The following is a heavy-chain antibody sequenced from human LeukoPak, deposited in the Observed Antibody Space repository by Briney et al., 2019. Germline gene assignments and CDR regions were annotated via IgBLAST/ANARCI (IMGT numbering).Heavy chain of an antibody. Sequence: GGSLRLSCAASGFTFDDYGMHWVRQAPGKGLEWVSGISWNSGNIGYADSVKGRFTISRDNAKNSLYLQMNSLRAEDTAVYYCARVAFRRASGSYDFDYWGQGTLVTVSS. CDR3: ARVAFRRASGSYDFDY. D-gene: IGHD1-26*01. CDR1: GFTFDDYG. J-gene: IGHJ4*02. V-gene: IGHV3-9*01. CDR2: ISWNSGNI.